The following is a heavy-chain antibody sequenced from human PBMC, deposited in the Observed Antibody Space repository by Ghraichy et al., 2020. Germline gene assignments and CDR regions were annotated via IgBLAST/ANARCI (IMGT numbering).Heavy chain of an antibody. D-gene: IGHD3-22*01. CDR3: ARDNYDSGGYYPTVDF. CDR2: ISADNGHT. J-gene: IGHJ4*02. Sequence: ASVTVSCKASGFTFTSYGFSWIRQAPGQGLEWMGWISADNGHTKDVQKFQGRVTMTTDTSTSTAHMELRSLRSDDTAVYYCARDNYDSGGYYPTVDFLGQGTLVTVSS. V-gene: IGHV1-18*01. CDR1: GFTFTSYG.